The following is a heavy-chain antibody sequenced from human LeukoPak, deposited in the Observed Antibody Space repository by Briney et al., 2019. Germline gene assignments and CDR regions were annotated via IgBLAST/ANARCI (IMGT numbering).Heavy chain of an antibody. J-gene: IGHJ4*02. V-gene: IGHV1-2*02. CDR3: AREEIGRSYDSSGYNDY. Sequence: ASVKVSYKASGYTFTDYYMHWVRQAPGQGLEWMGWINPNSGGTNYAQNFQGRVTMTRDTSISTAFLELSSLRSDDTAVYYCAREEIGRSYDSSGYNDYWGQGTLVTVSS. D-gene: IGHD3-22*01. CDR1: GYTFTDYY. CDR2: INPNSGGT.